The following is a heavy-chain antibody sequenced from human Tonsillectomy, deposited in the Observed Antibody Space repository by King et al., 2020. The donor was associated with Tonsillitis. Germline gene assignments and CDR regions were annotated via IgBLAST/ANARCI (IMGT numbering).Heavy chain of an antibody. V-gene: IGHV1-46*03. D-gene: IGHD3-10*01. Sequence: VQLVESGAEVKKPGASVKVSCTASGYTFTNYYLHWVRQAPGQGLEWMGIINPVGGTTISAQKFQGRVTMTRDTSTSTVYMELSSLRSDDTAVYYCARDPITGTGAFDIWGQGTTVTVSS. CDR2: INPVGGTT. CDR3: ARDPITGTGAFDI. J-gene: IGHJ3*02. CDR1: GYTFTNYY.